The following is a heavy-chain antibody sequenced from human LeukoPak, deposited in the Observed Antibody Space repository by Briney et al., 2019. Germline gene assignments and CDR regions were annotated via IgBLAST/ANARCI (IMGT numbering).Heavy chain of an antibody. V-gene: IGHV4-39*07. CDR3: VRGHALK. CDR2: IYKTGST. D-gene: IGHD3-16*01. J-gene: IGHJ4*02. Sequence: SETLSLTCTVSGGSINSGSFYWGWIRQPPGKGLEWIASIYKTGSTNYSPSLKSRVTISVDTSENQFSLKLTSATAADTAVYYCVRGHALKWGQGTLVTVSS. CDR1: GGSINSGSFY.